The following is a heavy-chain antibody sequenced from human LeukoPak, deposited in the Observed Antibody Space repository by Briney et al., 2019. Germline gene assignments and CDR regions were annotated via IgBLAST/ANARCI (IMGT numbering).Heavy chain of an antibody. V-gene: IGHV3-15*01. CDR1: GSTFANAY. CDR2: VKSKIAGGTI. CDR3: TRGFIVVVVAATGGRPYGMDV. J-gene: IGHJ6*02. Sequence: GGSLSLSCAASGSTFANAYMSWVRQAPGKGLEWVGRVKSKIAGGTIDYAAPVKGRITIPRDDSKSIAYLQMNSLKTEDTAVYYCTRGFIVVVVAATGGRPYGMDVWGQGTTVTVSS. D-gene: IGHD2-15*01.